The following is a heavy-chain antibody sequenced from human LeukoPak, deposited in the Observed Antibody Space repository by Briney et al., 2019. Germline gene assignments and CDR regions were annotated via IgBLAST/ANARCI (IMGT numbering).Heavy chain of an antibody. V-gene: IGHV2-5*02. CDR1: GFSLRTTGVG. D-gene: IGHD5-18*01. J-gene: IGHJ4*02. CDR3: AHYVDTARGGPFFDY. Sequence: SGPTLVNPTQILTLTCSFSGFSLRTTGVGVGWTRQPPGRALEWLALIYWDNNKVSSPSLKSRLTITKDTSKNQVVLTMSHMDPEDTATYFCAHYVDTARGGPFFDYWGQGTLVTVSS. CDR2: IYWDNNK.